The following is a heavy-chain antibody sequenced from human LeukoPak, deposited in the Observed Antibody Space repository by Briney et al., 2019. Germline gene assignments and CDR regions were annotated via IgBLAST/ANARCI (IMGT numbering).Heavy chain of an antibody. Sequence: ASVKVSCKASGGTFSSYAISWVRQAPGQGLEWMGGIIPIFGTANYAQKFQGRVTITADESTSTAYMELSSLRSEDTAVYYCARGDGSGSYSKYYYYGMDVWGQGTLVTVSS. CDR1: GGTFSSYA. CDR2: IIPIFGTA. V-gene: IGHV1-69*13. J-gene: IGHJ6*02. CDR3: ARGDGSGSYSKYYYYGMDV. D-gene: IGHD3-10*01.